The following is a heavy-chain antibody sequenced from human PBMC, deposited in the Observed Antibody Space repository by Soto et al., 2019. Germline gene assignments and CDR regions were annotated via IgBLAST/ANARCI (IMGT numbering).Heavy chain of an antibody. CDR1: GFTFSSYW. CDR2: INSDGSST. J-gene: IGHJ5*02. Sequence: GGSLRLSCAASGFTFSSYWMHWVRQAPGKGLVWVSRINSDGSSTSYADSVKGRFTISRDNAKNTLYLQMNSLRAEDTAVYYCARPIVVVPAAPFDPWGQGTLVTVSS. D-gene: IGHD2-2*01. CDR3: ARPIVVVPAAPFDP. V-gene: IGHV3-74*01.